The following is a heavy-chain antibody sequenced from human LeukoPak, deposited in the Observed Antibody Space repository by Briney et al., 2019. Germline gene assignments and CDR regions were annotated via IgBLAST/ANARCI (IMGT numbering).Heavy chain of an antibody. V-gene: IGHV4-4*07. CDR1: GGSISSYY. Sequence: PSETLSLTCTVSGGSISSYYWGWIRQPAGKGLEWIGRMYTGGSTNYNPSLKSRGTMSVDTSKNQFSLKLSSVTAADTAVYYCASGYYNTSGYSLFELWGQGTLITVSS. J-gene: IGHJ4*02. CDR3: ASGYYNTSGYSLFEL. CDR2: MYTGGST. D-gene: IGHD3-22*01.